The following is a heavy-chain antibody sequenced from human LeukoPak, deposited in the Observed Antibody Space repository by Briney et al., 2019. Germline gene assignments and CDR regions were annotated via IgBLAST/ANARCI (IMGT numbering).Heavy chain of an antibody. D-gene: IGHD6-19*01. CDR3: ARHFGSGWPNDAFDI. V-gene: IGHV4-39*01. CDR1: GGSISSSSYY. CDR2: IYYSGST. Sequence: SETLSLTCTVSGGSISSSSYYWGLIRQPPGKGLEWIGSIYYSGSTNYNPSLKSRVTISVDTSKNQFSLKLSSVTAADTAVYYCARHFGSGWPNDAFDIWGQGTMVTVSS. J-gene: IGHJ3*02.